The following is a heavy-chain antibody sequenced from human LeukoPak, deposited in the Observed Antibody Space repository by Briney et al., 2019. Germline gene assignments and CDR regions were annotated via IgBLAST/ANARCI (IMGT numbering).Heavy chain of an antibody. CDR1: GFTFSSYA. J-gene: IGHJ3*02. CDR3: AILTILGNAFEI. V-gene: IGHV3-23*01. CDR2: ISGSGGST. D-gene: IGHD3-9*01. Sequence: GGSLRLSCAASGFTFSSYAMSWVRQAPGKGLERVSAISGSGGSTYYADSVKGRFTISRDNSKNTLYLQMNSLRAEDTAVYYCAILTILGNAFEIWGQGTMVTVSS.